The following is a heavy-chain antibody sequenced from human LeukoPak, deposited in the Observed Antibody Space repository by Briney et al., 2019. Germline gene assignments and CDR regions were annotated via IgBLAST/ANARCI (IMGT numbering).Heavy chain of an antibody. CDR1: GLSVSTNF. CDR3: ARENGRGVISPYYDF. D-gene: IGHD3-10*01. CDR2: IYNNGGRT. Sequence: GGSLRLSCAASGLSVSTNFMSWVRQAPGKGLEWVSVIYNNGGRTTYADSVKGRFITSRDNSKNTLNLQMNSLRDEDTAVYYCARENGRGVISPYYDFWGRGVLVTVSS. V-gene: IGHV3-66*01. J-gene: IGHJ4*02.